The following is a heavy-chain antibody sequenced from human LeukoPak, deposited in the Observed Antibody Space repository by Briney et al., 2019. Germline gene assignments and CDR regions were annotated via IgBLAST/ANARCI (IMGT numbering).Heavy chain of an antibody. D-gene: IGHD2-2*01. V-gene: IGHV1-69*13. Sequence: SVKASCKASRVTFTSYAISWVRQAPGQGLEWRGGIITIFGTANYAQSFKGRVTITADESTSTAYMELSSLRSEDTAVYYCARDARHRYCSSTSCYRGWLDPWGQGTLVTVSS. J-gene: IGHJ5*02. CDR1: RVTFTSYA. CDR3: ARDARHRYCSSTSCYRGWLDP. CDR2: IITIFGTA.